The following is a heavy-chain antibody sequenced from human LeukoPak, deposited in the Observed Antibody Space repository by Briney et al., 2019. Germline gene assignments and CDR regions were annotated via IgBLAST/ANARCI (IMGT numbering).Heavy chain of an antibody. CDR1: GYTFTGYY. CDR3: ARADASTVTTVCY. D-gene: IGHD4-17*01. V-gene: IGHV1-2*02. Sequence: ASVKVSCKTSGYTFTGYYMHWVRQAPGQGLEWMGWINPNSGGTNYAQKFQGRVTMTKDTSISTAYMELSRLRSDDTAVYYCARADASTVTTVCYWGQGTLVTVSS. J-gene: IGHJ4*02. CDR2: INPNSGGT.